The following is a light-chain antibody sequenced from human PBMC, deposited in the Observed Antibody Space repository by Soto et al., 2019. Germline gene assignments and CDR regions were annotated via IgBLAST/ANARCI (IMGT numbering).Light chain of an antibody. Sequence: EIVLTQSPGTLSLSPGERATLSCRASQNVARNYLAWYQQKPGQAPRLLIYGASTRATGIPDRFSGSGSGTDFTLTISRLEPEDFAVYYCHQYGSSPRTFGQGTKVDIK. CDR3: HQYGSSPRT. V-gene: IGKV3-20*01. CDR1: QNVARNY. CDR2: GAS. J-gene: IGKJ1*01.